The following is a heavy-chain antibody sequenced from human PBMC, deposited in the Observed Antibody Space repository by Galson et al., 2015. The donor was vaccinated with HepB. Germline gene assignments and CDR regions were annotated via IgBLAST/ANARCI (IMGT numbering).Heavy chain of an antibody. D-gene: IGHD3-22*01. CDR3: ARGPRYYYDSSGPGYFDY. J-gene: IGHJ4*02. V-gene: IGHV3-53*04. CDR1: GFTVSSNY. CDR2: IYSGTST. Sequence: SLRLSCAASGFTVSSNYMSWVRPAPGKGLEWVSIIYSGTSTYYAAPGRGRFTISRHNFKNTLYLQMKSLRAEDRAVYYCARGPRYYYDSSGPGYFDYWGQGTLVTVSS.